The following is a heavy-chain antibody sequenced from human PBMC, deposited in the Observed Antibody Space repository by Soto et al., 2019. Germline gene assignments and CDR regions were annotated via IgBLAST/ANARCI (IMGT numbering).Heavy chain of an antibody. CDR1: GFTFSSYG. V-gene: IGHV3-30*18. CDR2: ISDDGSNE. J-gene: IGHJ4*02. CDR3: AKGVILPDV. Sequence: QVQLVESGGGVVQPGRSLRLSCAASGFTFSSYGMNWVRQAPGKGLDWVAVISDDGSNEYYTDSVKGRFTISKDNSKNTLYLQMKSLRAEDTAVYYCAKGVILPDVWGQGTLVTVSS. D-gene: IGHD1-26*01.